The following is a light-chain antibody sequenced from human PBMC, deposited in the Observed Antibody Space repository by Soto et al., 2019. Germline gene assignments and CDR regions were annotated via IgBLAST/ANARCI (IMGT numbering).Light chain of an antibody. CDR2: DVS. CDR1: SLDVGRYNY. J-gene: IGLJ1*01. Sequence: QSALTQPRSVSGSPGQSVTVSCTGTSLDVGRYNYVSWYQHHPGKAPKLMVYDVSKRPSGVPDRFSGSKSGNTASLTMSGLQAEDEADYYCCSYAGTSYVFGAGTKVTVL. V-gene: IGLV2-11*01. CDR3: CSYAGTSYV.